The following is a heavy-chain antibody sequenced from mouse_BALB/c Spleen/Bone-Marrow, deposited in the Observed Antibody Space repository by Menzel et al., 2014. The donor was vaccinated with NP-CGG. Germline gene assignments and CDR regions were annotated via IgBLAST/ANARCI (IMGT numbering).Heavy chain of an antibody. CDR2: IRNKAYGYTT. CDR1: GFTFTDYY. CDR3: ARNYDGAMDY. Sequence: EVQLQQSGGGLVQPGGSLRLSCATSGFTFTDYYMNWVRQPPGKALEWLGFIRNKAYGYTTEYSASVKGRFTISRDDSQGILYLQMNSLRAEDSATYYCARNYDGAMDYWGQGTSVTVSS. V-gene: IGHV7-3*02. J-gene: IGHJ4*01. D-gene: IGHD2-12*01.